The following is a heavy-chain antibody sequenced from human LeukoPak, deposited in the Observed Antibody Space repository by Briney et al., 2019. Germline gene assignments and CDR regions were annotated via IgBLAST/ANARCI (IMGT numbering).Heavy chain of an antibody. V-gene: IGHV3-74*01. D-gene: IGHD3-22*01. CDR3: ARDTYYYNSSAFYHYYYGMDV. CDR2: IESDGSRT. J-gene: IGHJ6*02. CDR1: GFTFSNCW. Sequence: QTGGSLRLSCAASGFTFSNCWMHWVCQAPGKGLEWVSRIESDGSRTRYADSVKGRFTISRDHAKNTLYLQMNSLSAEDTAVYYCARDTYYYNSSAFYHYYYGMDVWGQGTTVTVSS.